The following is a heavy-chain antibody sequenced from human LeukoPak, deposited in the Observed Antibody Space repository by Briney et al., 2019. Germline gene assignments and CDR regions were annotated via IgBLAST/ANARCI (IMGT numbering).Heavy chain of an antibody. Sequence: GGSLRLSCAASGVTFSSYGMHWVRQAPGKGVEWVAVISYDGSNKYYADSVKGRFTISRDNSKNTLYLQMNSLRAEDTAVYYCAKDKAPVANHAFDIWGQGTMVTVSS. CDR1: GVTFSSYG. J-gene: IGHJ3*02. CDR3: AKDKAPVANHAFDI. V-gene: IGHV3-30*18. D-gene: IGHD5-12*01. CDR2: ISYDGSNK.